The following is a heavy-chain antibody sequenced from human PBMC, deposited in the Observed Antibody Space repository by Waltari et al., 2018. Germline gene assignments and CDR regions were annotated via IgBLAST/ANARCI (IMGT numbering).Heavy chain of an antibody. D-gene: IGHD3-3*01. CDR2: VWSGGDT. CDR3: SRNFHDPQDV. J-gene: IGHJ6*02. V-gene: IGHV3-53*01. CDR1: GFTVINNY. Sequence: EVQLVESGGGLIQPGGSLRLSCAASGFTVINNYMTWVRQAPGKGLEWVSLVWSGGDTHYADSVKGRFTISRDNSKNTVYLQMHDLRAEDTAIYYCSRNFHDPQDVCGQGTTVIVS.